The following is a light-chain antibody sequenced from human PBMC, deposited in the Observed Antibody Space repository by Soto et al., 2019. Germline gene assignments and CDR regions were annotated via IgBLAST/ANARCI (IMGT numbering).Light chain of an antibody. CDR3: QYCGHSPPVT. V-gene: IGKV3-20*01. J-gene: IGKJ4*01. CDR2: GAS. CDR1: QSVSSSY. Sequence: IVSTPSKSHRSLSPGERATLSCRASQSVSSSYLTWYQQKGGQAPRLLIYGASSRATGTPDRFSGSGSGTDFTLTISRLETEDFVVYYCQYCGHSPPVTFGGGTKVDIK.